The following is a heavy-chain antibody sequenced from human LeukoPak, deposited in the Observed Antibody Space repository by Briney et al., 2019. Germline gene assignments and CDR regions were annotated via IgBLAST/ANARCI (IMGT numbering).Heavy chain of an antibody. CDR3: ARNSQTYYYGSGSYYYYFDY. Sequence: SETLSLTCTVSDGSISSYYWSWIRQPPGKGLEWIGYIYYSGSTNYNPSLKSRVTISVDTSKNQFSLKLSSVTAADTAVYYCARNSQTYYYGSGSYYYYFDYWGQGTLVTVSS. J-gene: IGHJ4*02. CDR1: DGSISSYY. CDR2: IYYSGST. D-gene: IGHD3-10*01. V-gene: IGHV4-59*01.